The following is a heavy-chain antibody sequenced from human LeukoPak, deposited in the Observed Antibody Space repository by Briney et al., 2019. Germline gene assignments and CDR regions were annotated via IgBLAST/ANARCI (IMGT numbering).Heavy chain of an antibody. V-gene: IGHV1-18*04. Sequence: ASVEVSCKASGYTFTSYGISWVRQAHGQGLEWMGWISAYNGNTNYAQKLQGRVTMTTDTSTSTAYMELRSLRSDDTAVYYCARLASGYDYGPVDYWGQGTLVTVSS. CDR3: ARLASGYDYGPVDY. D-gene: IGHD5-12*01. J-gene: IGHJ4*02. CDR1: GYTFTSYG. CDR2: ISAYNGNT.